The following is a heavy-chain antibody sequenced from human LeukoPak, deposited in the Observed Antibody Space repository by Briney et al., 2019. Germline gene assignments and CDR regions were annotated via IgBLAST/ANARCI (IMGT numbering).Heavy chain of an antibody. J-gene: IGHJ4*02. V-gene: IGHV1-69*05. D-gene: IGHD6-6*01. Sequence: SVKVSCKASGGTFSSYAISWVRQAPGQGLEWMGRIIPIFGTANYAQKFQGRVTITTDESTSTAYMELSSLRSEDTAVYYCARDPYRIVPCLDYWGQGTLVTVSS. CDR1: GGTFSSYA. CDR2: IIPIFGTA. CDR3: ARDPYRIVPCLDY.